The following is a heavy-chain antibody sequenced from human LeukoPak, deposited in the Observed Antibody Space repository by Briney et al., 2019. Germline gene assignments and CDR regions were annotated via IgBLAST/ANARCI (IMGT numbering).Heavy chain of an antibody. CDR3: ARRAYYDSSGYYPTSGYFDL. D-gene: IGHD3-22*01. J-gene: IGHJ2*01. CDR2: IYSNGIT. V-gene: IGHV4-4*08. CDR1: GGSIFSYY. Sequence: YPSETLSLTCTVSGGSIFSYYWNWIRQPPGKGLEWIGYIYSNGITNYSPSLRSRGTISLATSKNQFSLRLRSVTAADTAIYYCARRAYYDSSGYYPTSGYFDLWGRGTLVTVSS.